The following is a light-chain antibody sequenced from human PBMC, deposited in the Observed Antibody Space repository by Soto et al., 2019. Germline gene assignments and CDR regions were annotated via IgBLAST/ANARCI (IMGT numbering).Light chain of an antibody. CDR3: SSYAGSNNYV. CDR1: SSDVGGYKY. Sequence: QSALTQPPSASGSPGQSVTISCTGTSSDVGGYKYVSWYQQYPGKAPKLMIYAVSKRPSGVPDRFSGSKSGNTASLTVSGLQAEDEADYYCSSYAGSNNYVFRTGTKLTVL. V-gene: IGLV2-8*01. CDR2: AVS. J-gene: IGLJ1*01.